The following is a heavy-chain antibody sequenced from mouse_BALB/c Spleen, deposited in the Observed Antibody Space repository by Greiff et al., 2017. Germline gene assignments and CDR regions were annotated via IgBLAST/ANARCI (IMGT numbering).Heavy chain of an antibody. CDR2: IDPSDSYT. J-gene: IGHJ2*01. Sequence: QVQLQQPGAELVKPGASVKMSCKASGYTFTSYWMHWVKQRPGQGLEWIGTIDPSDSYTSYNQKFKGKATLTVDTSSSTAYMQLSSLTSEDSAVYYCTPGGNYYRYGGYWGQGTTLTVSS. D-gene: IGHD2-14*01. V-gene: IGHV1S127*01. CDR3: TPGGNYYRYGGY. CDR1: GYTFTSYW.